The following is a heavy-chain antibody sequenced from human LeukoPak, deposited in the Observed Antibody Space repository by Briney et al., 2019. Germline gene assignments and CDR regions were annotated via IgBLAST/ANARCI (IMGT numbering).Heavy chain of an antibody. CDR1: GGTFSSYA. J-gene: IGHJ4*02. Sequence: RASVKVSCKASGGTFSSYAISWVRQAPGQGLEWMGGIIPIFGTANYAQKLQGRVTMTTDTSTSTAYMELRSLRSDDTAVYYCARAPQIVVVIDFDYWGQGTLVTVSS. CDR2: IIPIFGTA. CDR3: ARAPQIVVVIDFDY. V-gene: IGHV1-69*05. D-gene: IGHD3-22*01.